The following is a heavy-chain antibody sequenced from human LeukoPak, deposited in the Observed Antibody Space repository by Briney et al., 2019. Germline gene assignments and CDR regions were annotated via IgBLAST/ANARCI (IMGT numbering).Heavy chain of an antibody. J-gene: IGHJ1*01. CDR3: ARVKERTKATIPDYFQH. CDR1: GYTFTGYY. V-gene: IGHV1-2*02. D-gene: IGHD4-17*01. Sequence: ASVKVSCKASGYTFTGYYMHWVRQAPGQGLEWMGWINPDSGGTNYGKNFQGRVTMTRDTSISIVYMEMNRLRSGDTAVYYCARVKERTKATIPDYFQHWGQGTLVTVSS. CDR2: INPDSGGT.